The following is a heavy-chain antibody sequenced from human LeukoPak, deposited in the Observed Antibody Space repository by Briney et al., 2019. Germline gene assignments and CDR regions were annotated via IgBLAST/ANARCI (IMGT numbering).Heavy chain of an antibody. V-gene: IGHV4-59*11. Sequence: SEALSLTCTVSGGSISSHYWNWIRQPPGKGLEWIGYIYYSGSTNYNPSLKTRVTISVDTSKSQFSLKLNSVTAADTAVYYCARATGYYSSGPFCYMDVWGEGTTVTVS. CDR3: ARATGYYSSGPFCYMDV. J-gene: IGHJ6*03. CDR1: GGSISSHY. CDR2: IYYSGST. D-gene: IGHD3-10*01.